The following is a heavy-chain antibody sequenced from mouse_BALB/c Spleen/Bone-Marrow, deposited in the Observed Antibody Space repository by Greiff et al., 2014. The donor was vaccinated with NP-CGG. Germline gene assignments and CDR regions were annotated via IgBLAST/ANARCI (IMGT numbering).Heavy chain of an antibody. CDR2: IRLKSNNYAT. CDR3: ARRIYYGYYFDY. J-gene: IGHJ2*01. D-gene: IGHD1-1*01. Sequence: EVHLVESGGGLVQPGGSMKLSCVASGFTFSNYWMNWVRQSPEKGLEWVAEIRLKSNNYATDYAESVKGRFSISRDDSKSSVYLQMNNLRAEDTGIYYCARRIYYGYYFDYWGQGTTLTVSS. CDR1: GFTFSNYW. V-gene: IGHV6-6*02.